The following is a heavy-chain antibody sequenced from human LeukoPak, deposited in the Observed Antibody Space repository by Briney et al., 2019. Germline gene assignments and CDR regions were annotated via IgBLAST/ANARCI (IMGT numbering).Heavy chain of an antibody. J-gene: IGHJ5*02. V-gene: IGHV1-8*01. D-gene: IGHD6-6*01. CDR2: MNPNSGNK. Sequence: ASVKVSCKASGYTFTSYDINWVRQATGQGLEWMGWMNPNSGNKGYAQKFRGRVTMTRNTSISTAYMELSSLRSEDTAVYYCARGIRSRRGSSRGNWFDPWGQGTLVTVSS. CDR1: GYTFTSYD. CDR3: ARGIRSRRGSSRGNWFDP.